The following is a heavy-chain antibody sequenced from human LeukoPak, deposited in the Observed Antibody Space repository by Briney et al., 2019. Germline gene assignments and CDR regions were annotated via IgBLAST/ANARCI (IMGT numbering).Heavy chain of an antibody. D-gene: IGHD6-13*01. CDR1: GGSFSGYY. J-gene: IGHJ4*02. Sequence: SETLSLTCAVYGGSFSGYYWSWFRQPPGKGLEWIGEINHSGSTNYNPSLKSRVTISVDTSKNQFSLKLSSVTAADTAVYYCARGRAAAGRLDYWGQGTLVTVSS. V-gene: IGHV4-34*01. CDR2: INHSGST. CDR3: ARGRAAAGRLDY.